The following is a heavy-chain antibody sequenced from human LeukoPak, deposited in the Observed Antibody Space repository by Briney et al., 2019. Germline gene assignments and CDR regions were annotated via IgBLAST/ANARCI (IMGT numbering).Heavy chain of an antibody. D-gene: IGHD3-10*01. CDR3: AKRSRRLTIVRGVPREDV. Sequence: GGSLRLSCAASGFTFSSSAMSWVRQVPGKGLEWVSGISASGGSTYYADSVRGRFTISRDNSKNTLYVQMNSLRDEDTAVYYCAKRSRRLTIVRGVPREDVWGQGTTVTVSS. V-gene: IGHV3-23*01. J-gene: IGHJ6*02. CDR2: ISASGGST. CDR1: GFTFSSSA.